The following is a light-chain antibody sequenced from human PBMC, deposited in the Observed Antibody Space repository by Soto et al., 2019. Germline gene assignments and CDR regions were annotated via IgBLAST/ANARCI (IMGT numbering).Light chain of an antibody. J-gene: IGKJ4*01. CDR2: ATS. CDR1: HRVSSY. V-gene: IGKV3-15*01. CDR3: QQYNNWPLT. Sequence: EIVMTQPPATLSVSPGERATLSCRASHRVSSYLAWYQQKPGQAPRLLIYATSTWATGIPARFSGSGSGTEFTLTISSLQSEDFAVYYCQQYNNWPLTFGGGTKVDIK.